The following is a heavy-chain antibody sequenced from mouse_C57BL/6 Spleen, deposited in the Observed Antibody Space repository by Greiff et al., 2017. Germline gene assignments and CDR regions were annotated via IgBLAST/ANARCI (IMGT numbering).Heavy chain of an antibody. CDR2: INPGSGGT. CDR1: GYAFTNYL. Sequence: QVQLKESGAELVRPGTSVKVSCKASGYAFTNYLIEWVKQRPGQGLEWIGVINPGSGGTNYNEKLKGKATLTADKSSSTAYMQLSSLTSEGSAVYFSARGNDDYPFDYWGQGTTLTVSS. D-gene: IGHD2-4*01. CDR3: ARGNDDYPFDY. V-gene: IGHV1-54*01. J-gene: IGHJ2*01.